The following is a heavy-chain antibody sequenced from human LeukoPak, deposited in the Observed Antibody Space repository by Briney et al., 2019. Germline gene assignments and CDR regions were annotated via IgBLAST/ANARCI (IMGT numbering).Heavy chain of an antibody. Sequence: QPGGSLRLSCAASGFTFSSYAMSWVRQAPGKGLEWVSAISGSGGSTYYADSVKGRFTISRDNSKNTLYLQMNSLRAEDTAVYYCAKDSDYVWGSYRLFDYWGQGTLVTVSS. CDR2: ISGSGGST. V-gene: IGHV3-23*01. CDR3: AKDSDYVWGSYRLFDY. J-gene: IGHJ4*02. CDR1: GFTFSSYA. D-gene: IGHD3-16*02.